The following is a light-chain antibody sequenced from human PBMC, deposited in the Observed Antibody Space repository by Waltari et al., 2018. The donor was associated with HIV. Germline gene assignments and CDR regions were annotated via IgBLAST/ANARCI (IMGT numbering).Light chain of an antibody. Sequence: QSVLTQPPSVSAAPGQKVTISCSGGSSNIGNNYVSWYQQIAGTAPKVLIYEDISGPSGMPGRFSGSRSGASATLGRTGILAGAEADYYCGSWDGSLSAYVFGSGTKVTVL. CDR3: GSWDGSLSAYV. CDR1: SSNIGNNY. CDR2: EDI. J-gene: IGLJ1*01. V-gene: IGLV1-51*01.